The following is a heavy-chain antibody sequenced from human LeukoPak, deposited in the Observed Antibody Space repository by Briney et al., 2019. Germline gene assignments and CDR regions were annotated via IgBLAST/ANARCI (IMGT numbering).Heavy chain of an antibody. CDR1: GGSFSGYY. V-gene: IGHV4-34*01. CDR2: INHSGST. Sequence: PSETLSLTCAVYGGSFSGYYWSWIRQPPGKGLEWIGEINHSGSTNYNPSLKSRVTISVDTSKSQFSLKLSSVTAADTAVYYCARAVAGKKYFQHWGQGTLVTVSS. D-gene: IGHD6-19*01. J-gene: IGHJ1*01. CDR3: ARAVAGKKYFQH.